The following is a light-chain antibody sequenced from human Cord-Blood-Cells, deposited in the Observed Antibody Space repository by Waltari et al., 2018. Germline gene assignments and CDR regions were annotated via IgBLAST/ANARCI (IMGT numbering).Light chain of an antibody. CDR1: QSVLYSSNNKNY. Sequence: DIVMTQSPDSLAVSLGERATINCKSSQSVLYSSNNKNYLAGYQQKPGQPPKLLICWSSTRESGVPDRFSGSGSGTDFTLTISSLQAEDVAVYYCQQYYSTPLTFGGGTKVEIK. CDR3: QQYYSTPLT. V-gene: IGKV4-1*01. CDR2: WSS. J-gene: IGKJ4*01.